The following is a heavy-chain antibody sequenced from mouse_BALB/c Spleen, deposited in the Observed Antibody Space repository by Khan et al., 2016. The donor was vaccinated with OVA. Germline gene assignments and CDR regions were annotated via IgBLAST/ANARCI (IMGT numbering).Heavy chain of an antibody. J-gene: IGHJ4*01. CDR2: LNTYTGEP. CDR1: GYTFTNYG. CDR3: ARPRDCSYVMVY. Sequence: QIQFVPSGPELKKPGETVKISCKASGYTFTNYGMNWVKPASGKGLKWMCWLNTYTGEPTYADDFKGRFAFSLETTASTAYLQINNLKNEDTATYFCARPRDCSYVMVYWGQGTSVTVSS. V-gene: IGHV9-3-1*01.